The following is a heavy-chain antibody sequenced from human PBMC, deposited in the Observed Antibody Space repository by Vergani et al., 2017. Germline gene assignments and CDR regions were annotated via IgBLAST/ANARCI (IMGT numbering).Heavy chain of an antibody. CDR2: IYYSGST. CDR1: GGSISSSSYY. Sequence: QLQLQESGPGLVKPSETLSLTCTVSGGSISSSSYYWSWIRQPPGKGLEWIGYIYYSGSTNYNPSLKSRVTISVDTSKNQFSLKLSSVTAADTAVYYCARGYDFWSGQNWFDPWGQGTLVTVSS. D-gene: IGHD3-3*01. V-gene: IGHV4-61*01. J-gene: IGHJ5*02. CDR3: ARGYDFWSGQNWFDP.